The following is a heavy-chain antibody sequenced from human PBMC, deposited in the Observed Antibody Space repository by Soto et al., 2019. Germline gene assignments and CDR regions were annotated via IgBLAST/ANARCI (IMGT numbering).Heavy chain of an antibody. J-gene: IGHJ4*02. D-gene: IGHD6-19*01. CDR2: ISGSGDST. V-gene: IGHV3-23*01. CDR1: GFTFSSYA. CDR3: AKDIYSSGWYPDY. Sequence: PGGSLRLSCAASGFTFSSYAMSWVRQAPGKGLEWVSGISGSGDSTYYADSVKGRFTISRDNSKNTLYLQMNSLRAEDTAVYYCAKDIYSSGWYPDYWGQGTLVTVSS.